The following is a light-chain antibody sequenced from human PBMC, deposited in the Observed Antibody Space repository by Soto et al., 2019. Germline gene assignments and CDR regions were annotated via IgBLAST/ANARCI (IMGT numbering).Light chain of an antibody. CDR1: QSLSGN. Sequence: EIVMTQSPATLSGSPGETVTLSCRASQSLSGNLAWYQQKPGQAPRLLIFRASTRATGVQARFSGRGSGTEFTLTLSGLQSEDFAVYYCQQYSKWPPWTFGPGTKVEIK. J-gene: IGKJ1*01. V-gene: IGKV3-15*01. CDR2: RAS. CDR3: QQYSKWPPWT.